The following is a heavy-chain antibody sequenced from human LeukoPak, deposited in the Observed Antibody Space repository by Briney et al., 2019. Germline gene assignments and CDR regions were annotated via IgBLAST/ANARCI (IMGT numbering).Heavy chain of an antibody. V-gene: IGHV1-18*04. CDR2: ISAYNGNT. CDR1: GGTFSSYA. D-gene: IGHD1-1*01. Sequence: ASVKVSCKASGGTFSSYAISWVRQAPGQGLEWMGWISAYNGNTNYAQKLQGRVTMTTDTSTSTAYMELRSLRSDDTAVYYCARDGLEKYKQELDYWGQGTLVTVSS. J-gene: IGHJ4*02. CDR3: ARDGLEKYKQELDY.